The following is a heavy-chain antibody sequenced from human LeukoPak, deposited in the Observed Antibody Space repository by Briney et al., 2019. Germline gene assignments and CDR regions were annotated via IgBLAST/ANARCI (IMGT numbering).Heavy chain of an antibody. V-gene: IGHV4-30-4*01. CDR2: IYYSGST. J-gene: IGHJ4*02. CDR1: GGSISSGDYY. CDR3: ASSSGGDFWSGYRLYFDN. D-gene: IGHD3-3*01. Sequence: PSETLSLTCTVSGGSISSGDYYWSWIRQPPGKGLEWIGYIYYSGSTYYNPSLKSRVTISVDTSKNQFSLKLSSVTAADTAVYYCASSSGGDFWSGYRLYFDNWGRGTLVTVSA.